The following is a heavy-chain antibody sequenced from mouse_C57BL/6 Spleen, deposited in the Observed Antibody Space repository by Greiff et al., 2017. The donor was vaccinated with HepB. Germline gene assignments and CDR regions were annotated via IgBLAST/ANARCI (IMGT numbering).Heavy chain of an antibody. J-gene: IGHJ2*01. CDR2: IDPSDSET. CDR1: GYTFTSYW. V-gene: IGHV1-52*01. D-gene: IGHD2-1*01. Sequence: QVQLQQPGAELVRPGSSVKLSCKASGYTFTSYWMHWVKQRPIQGLEWIGNIDPSDSETHYNQKFKDKATLTVDKSSSTAYMQLSSLTSEDSAVYYCARGRYYGNYFSYFDYWGQGTTLTVSS. CDR3: ARGRYYGNYFSYFDY.